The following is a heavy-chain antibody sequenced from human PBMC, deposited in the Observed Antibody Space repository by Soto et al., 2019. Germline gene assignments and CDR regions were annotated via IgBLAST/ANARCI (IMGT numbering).Heavy chain of an antibody. CDR1: GDSVSGGDSY. Sequence: QVQLQESGPGLVKPSQSLSLTCTVSGDSVSGGDSYWSWIRQPPGKALEWIGYTSFSGYTSYTPSLKSRVTISLDISKSQFSLRLTSVTAADTAIYYCVRGGNPYHYATSGPGTFDKWGQGTLVSVSS. CDR3: VRGGNPYHYATSGPGTFDK. J-gene: IGHJ4*02. V-gene: IGHV4-30-4*01. D-gene: IGHD3-22*01. CDR2: TSFSGYT.